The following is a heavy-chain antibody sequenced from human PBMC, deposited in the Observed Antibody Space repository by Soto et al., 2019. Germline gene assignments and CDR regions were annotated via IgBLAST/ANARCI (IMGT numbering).Heavy chain of an antibody. D-gene: IGHD4-17*01. CDR1: GFTFSSYA. CDR2: ISGSGGST. V-gene: IGHV3-23*01. Sequence: EVQLLESGGGSVQPGGSLRLSCAASGFTFSSYAMSWVRQAPGKGLEWVSAISGSGGSTYYADSVKGRFTISRDNSKNTLYLQRNSLRAEDTAVYYCAKVWHYGDLLYYYYYGMDVWGQGTTVTVSS. CDR3: AKVWHYGDLLYYYYYGMDV. J-gene: IGHJ6*02.